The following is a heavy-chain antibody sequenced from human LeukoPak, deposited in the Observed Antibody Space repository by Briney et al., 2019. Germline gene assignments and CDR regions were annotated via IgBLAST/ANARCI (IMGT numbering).Heavy chain of an antibody. CDR1: GGTFSSYA. Sequence: SVKVSCTASGGTFSSYAISWVRQAPGQGLEWMGGIIPIFGTANYAQKFQGRVTITADKSTSTAYMELSSLRSEDTAVYYCARMSGNVVVPAGTLGYYYYYGMDVWGKGTTVTVSS. CDR3: ARMSGNVVVPAGTLGYYYYYGMDV. V-gene: IGHV1-69*06. D-gene: IGHD2-2*01. J-gene: IGHJ6*04. CDR2: IIPIFGTA.